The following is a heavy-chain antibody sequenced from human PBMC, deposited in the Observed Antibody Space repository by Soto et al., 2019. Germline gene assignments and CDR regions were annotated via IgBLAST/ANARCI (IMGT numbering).Heavy chain of an antibody. Sequence: ASVKVSCKASGYTFTSYYMHWVRQAPGQGLEWMGIINPSGGSTSYAQTFQGKVTMTTDTSTSTAYMELRSLRSDDTAVYYCAREGVAPYYYYGMDVWGQGTPVTVS. CDR2: INPSGGST. J-gene: IGHJ6*02. CDR3: AREGVAPYYYYGMDV. V-gene: IGHV1-46*01. CDR1: GYTFTSYY. D-gene: IGHD5-12*01.